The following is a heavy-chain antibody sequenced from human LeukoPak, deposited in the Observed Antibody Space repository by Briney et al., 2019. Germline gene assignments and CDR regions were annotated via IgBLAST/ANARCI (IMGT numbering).Heavy chain of an antibody. CDR3: ARDQGYRYGYGDFDY. V-gene: IGHV1-69*13. J-gene: IGHJ4*02. Sequence: ASVKVSCKASGGAFRSYAISWVRQAPGQGLEWMGGIIPIFGTANYAQKFQGRVTITADESTSTAYMELSSLRSEDTAVYYCARDQGYRYGYGDFDYWGQGTLVTVSS. D-gene: IGHD5-18*01. CDR1: GGAFRSYA. CDR2: IIPIFGTA.